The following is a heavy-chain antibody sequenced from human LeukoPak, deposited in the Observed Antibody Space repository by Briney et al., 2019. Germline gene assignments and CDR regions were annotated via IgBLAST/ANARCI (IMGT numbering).Heavy chain of an antibody. J-gene: IGHJ4*02. V-gene: IGHV3-30-3*01. CDR2: ISYDGSIK. CDR1: GFTFSSYA. CDR3: AREACPYRLCYYDSSGYSLNYYFDY. Sequence: GGSLRLSCAASGFTFSSYAMHWVRQAPGKGLEWVAVISYDGSIKYYADSVKGRFTISRDNSKNTLYLQMNSLRAEDTAVYYCAREACPYRLCYYDSSGYSLNYYFDYWGQGTLVTVSS. D-gene: IGHD3-22*01.